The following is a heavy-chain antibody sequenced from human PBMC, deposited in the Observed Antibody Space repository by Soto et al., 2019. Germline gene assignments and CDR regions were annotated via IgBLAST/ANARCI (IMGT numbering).Heavy chain of an antibody. Sequence: PGESLKISCKGSGYSFTNYWISWVRQMPGKGLEWMGRIDPYDSYTNYSPSFQGHVTISVDKSISTAYLQWSSLKASDTAMYYWARPPLSGFGKYARDVWGQGTTVTVSS. D-gene: IGHD3-10*01. J-gene: IGHJ6*02. V-gene: IGHV5-10-1*01. CDR2: IDPYDSYT. CDR3: ARPPLSGFGKYARDV. CDR1: GYSFTNYW.